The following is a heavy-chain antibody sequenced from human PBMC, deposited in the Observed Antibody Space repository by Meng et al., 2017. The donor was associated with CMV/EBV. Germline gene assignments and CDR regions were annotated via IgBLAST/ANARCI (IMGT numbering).Heavy chain of an antibody. CDR2: INHSGST. J-gene: IGHJ5*02. V-gene: IGHV4-34*01. Sequence: SETLSLTCAVYGGSFSGYYWSWIRQPPGKGLEWIGEINHSGSTNYNPSLKSRVTISVDTSKNQLSLKLSSVTAADTAVYYCARGGRIVVVPAAISRTRNNWFDPWGQGTLVTVSS. CDR1: GGSFSGYY. CDR3: ARGGRIVVVPAAISRTRNNWFDP. D-gene: IGHD2-2*02.